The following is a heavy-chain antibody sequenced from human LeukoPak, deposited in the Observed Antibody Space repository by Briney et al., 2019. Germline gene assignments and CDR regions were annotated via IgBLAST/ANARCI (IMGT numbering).Heavy chain of an antibody. J-gene: IGHJ5*02. CDR1: GGTFSSYA. D-gene: IGHD4-11*01. Sequence: SVKVSCKASGGTFSSYAISWVRQAPGQGLEWMGRIIPIFGTANYAQKFQGRVTNTTDESTSTAYMELSSLRSEDTAVYYCARDRDDYLSVNWFDPWGQGTLVTVSS. V-gene: IGHV1-69*05. CDR3: ARDRDDYLSVNWFDP. CDR2: IIPIFGTA.